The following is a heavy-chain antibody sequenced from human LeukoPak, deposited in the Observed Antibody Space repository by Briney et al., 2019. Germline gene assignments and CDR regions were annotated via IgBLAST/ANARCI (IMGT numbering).Heavy chain of an antibody. J-gene: IGHJ4*02. V-gene: IGHV3-15*01. CDR3: TTQYYDIVTGTDY. D-gene: IGHD3-9*01. CDR2: IKSKTDVGTT. CDR1: VFSLCNAW. Sequence: GGSLRHSSADSVFSLCNAWVSRVRDALRAGLECVGRIKSKTDVGTTDYAAPVKGRFTISRDDSKNTLYLQMNSLKTEDTAVYYCTTQYYDIVTGTDYWGQGTLVTVSS.